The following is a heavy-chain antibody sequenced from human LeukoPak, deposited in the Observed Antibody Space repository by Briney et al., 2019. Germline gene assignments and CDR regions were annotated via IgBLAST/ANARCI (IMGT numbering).Heavy chain of an antibody. CDR1: GGSISSGGYS. Sequence: SETLSLTCAVSGGSISSGGYSWSWIRQPPGKGLEWIGYIYYSGSTYYNPSLKSRVTISVDTSKNQFSLKLSSVTAADTAVYYCARDNGDYDNWFDPWGQGTLVTVSS. D-gene: IGHD4-17*01. CDR2: IYYSGST. V-gene: IGHV4-30-4*07. J-gene: IGHJ5*02. CDR3: ARDNGDYDNWFDP.